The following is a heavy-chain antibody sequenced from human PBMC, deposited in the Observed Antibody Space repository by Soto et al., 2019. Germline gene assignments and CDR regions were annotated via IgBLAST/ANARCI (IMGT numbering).Heavy chain of an antibody. D-gene: IGHD3-22*01. CDR1: GFTFSSYS. Sequence: EVQLVESGGGLVKPGGSLRLSCAASGFTFSSYSMNWVRQAPGKGLEWVSFITGSSSYIYYADSVKGRFTISRDNAKNSLYLQMNSLRAEDTAVYYCARDVYYYDSSAYWAYWGQGTLVTVSS. CDR2: ITGSSSYI. V-gene: IGHV3-21*02. CDR3: ARDVYYYDSSAYWAY. J-gene: IGHJ4*02.